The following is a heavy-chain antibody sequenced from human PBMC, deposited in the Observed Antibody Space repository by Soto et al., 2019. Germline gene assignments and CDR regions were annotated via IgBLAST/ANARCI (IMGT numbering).Heavy chain of an antibody. V-gene: IGHV1-69*06. CDR2: IIPIFGTA. J-gene: IGHJ4*02. D-gene: IGHD6-19*01. Sequence: SVKVSCKASGGTFSSYAISWVRQAPGQGLEWMGGIIPIFGTANYAQKFQGRVTITADKSTSTAYMELSSLRSEDTAVYYCAREGRGSSGWYELGYFDYWGQGTLVTGLL. CDR3: AREGRGSSGWYELGYFDY. CDR1: GGTFSSYA.